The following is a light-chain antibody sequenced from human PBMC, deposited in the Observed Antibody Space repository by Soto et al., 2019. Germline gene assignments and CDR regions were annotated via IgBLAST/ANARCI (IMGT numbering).Light chain of an antibody. V-gene: IGLV2-23*01. Sequence: QSALTQPASVSGSPGQLITLSCTRTSSGVENYNLVSWYQHRPGKAPKLIIYEGSQRPSGVSDRFSGSKSGNTASLTISGLRPEDEADYYCSSYAGAVVFGGGTKLTVL. J-gene: IGLJ2*01. CDR3: SSYAGAVV. CDR2: EGS. CDR1: SSGVENYNL.